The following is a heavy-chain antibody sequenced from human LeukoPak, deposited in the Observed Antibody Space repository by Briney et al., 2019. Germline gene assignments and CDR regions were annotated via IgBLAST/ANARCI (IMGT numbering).Heavy chain of an antibody. D-gene: IGHD3-22*01. J-gene: IGHJ3*02. CDR3: GRDRGRYYDSSGYYVHDAFDI. V-gene: IGHV4-4*07. Sequence: SETLSLTCTVSGGSISSYYWSWIRQPAGKGLEWIGRIYTSGSTNYNPSLKSRVTMSVDTSKNQFSLKLSSVTAADTAVYYCGRDRGRYYDSSGYYVHDAFDIWGQGTMVTVSS. CDR1: GGSISSYY. CDR2: IYTSGST.